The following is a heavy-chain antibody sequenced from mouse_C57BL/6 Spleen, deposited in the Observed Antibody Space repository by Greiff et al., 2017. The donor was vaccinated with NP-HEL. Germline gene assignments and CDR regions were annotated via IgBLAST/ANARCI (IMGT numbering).Heavy chain of an antibody. V-gene: IGHV1-52*01. CDR3: ARLDDGYYDY. J-gene: IGHJ2*01. CDR1: GYTFTSYW. Sequence: QVQLQQPGAELVRPGSSVKLSCKASGYTFTSYWMHWVKQRPIQGLEWIGNIDPSDSETHYNQKFKDKATLTVDKSSSTAYMQLSSLTSEDSAVYYCARLDDGYYDYWGQGTTLTVSS. D-gene: IGHD2-3*01. CDR2: IDPSDSET.